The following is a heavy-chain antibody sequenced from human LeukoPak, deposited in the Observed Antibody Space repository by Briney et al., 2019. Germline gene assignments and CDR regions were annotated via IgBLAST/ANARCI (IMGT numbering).Heavy chain of an antibody. CDR1: GGSISSSIYY. Sequence: SETLSLTCIVSGGSISSSIYYWNWIRQPPGKGLEWIGYIYYSGSPNYNPSLKSRVTISVDTSRSQFSLKLSSVTAADTAVYYCARGQRRFGNAFDIWGQGTMVTVSS. V-gene: IGHV4-61*01. J-gene: IGHJ3*02. CDR3: ARGQRRFGNAFDI. CDR2: IYYSGSP. D-gene: IGHD3-10*01.